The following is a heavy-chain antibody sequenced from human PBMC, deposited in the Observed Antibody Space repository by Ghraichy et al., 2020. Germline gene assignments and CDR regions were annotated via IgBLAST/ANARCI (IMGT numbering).Heavy chain of an antibody. Sequence: ASVKVSCKASGYTFTSYAMHWVRQAPGQRLEWMGWINAGNGNTKYSQKFQGRVTITRDTSASTAYMELSSLRSEDTAVYSCARESLPMLQPGSGYYHYYYMDVWGKGTTVTVSS. CDR1: GYTFTSYA. V-gene: IGHV1-3*01. CDR2: INAGNGNT. J-gene: IGHJ6*03. CDR3: ARESLPMLQPGSGYYHYYYMDV. D-gene: IGHD3-10*01.